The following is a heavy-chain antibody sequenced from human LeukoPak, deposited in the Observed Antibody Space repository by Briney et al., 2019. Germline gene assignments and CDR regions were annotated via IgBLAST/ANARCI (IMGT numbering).Heavy chain of an antibody. J-gene: IGHJ4*02. CDR3: ASRLKNPSDYGLSKYYFDS. V-gene: IGHV3-23*01. CDR2: ISGNGGNT. CDR1: GFTFDDYA. D-gene: IGHD4-17*01. Sequence: PGGSLRLSCAASGFTFDDYAMSWVRQAPGKGLEWVSAISGNGGNTYYADSVRGRFTISRDNSKNTLYLQMNSLRAEDTAVYYCASRLKNPSDYGLSKYYFDSWGQGTLVTVSS.